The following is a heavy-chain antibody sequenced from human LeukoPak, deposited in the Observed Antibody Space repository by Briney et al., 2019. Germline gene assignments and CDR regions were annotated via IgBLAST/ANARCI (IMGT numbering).Heavy chain of an antibody. D-gene: IGHD1-26*01. Sequence: GGSLRLSCTASGFTFGDYDMRWFRQAPGKGLEWVGFIRSKAYGGTTEYAASVKGRFTISRDDSKSIAYLQMNSLKTEDTAVYYCTREMNSGSYWGDAFDIWGQGTMVTVSS. J-gene: IGHJ3*02. V-gene: IGHV3-49*03. CDR1: GFTFGDYD. CDR3: TREMNSGSYWGDAFDI. CDR2: IRSKAYGGTT.